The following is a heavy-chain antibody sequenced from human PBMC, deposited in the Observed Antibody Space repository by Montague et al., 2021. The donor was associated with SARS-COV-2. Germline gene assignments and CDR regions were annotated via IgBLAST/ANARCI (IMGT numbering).Heavy chain of an antibody. CDR1: GFSFSSYG. Sequence: SLRLSFAASGFSFSSYGLNWVRQAPGKGLEWVAVIWYGGSNKQYADSVKGRFTISRDNSKNTLYLQMNSLRAEDTALYYCARDSFSSCTSSSCYTGGMDVWGQGTMVTVSS. CDR3: ARDSFSSCTSSSCYTGGMDV. J-gene: IGHJ6*02. V-gene: IGHV3-33*01. D-gene: IGHD2-2*02. CDR2: IWYGGSNK.